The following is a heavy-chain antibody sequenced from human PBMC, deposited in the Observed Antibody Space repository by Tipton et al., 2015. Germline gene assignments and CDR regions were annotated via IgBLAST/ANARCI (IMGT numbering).Heavy chain of an antibody. D-gene: IGHD3-10*01. J-gene: IGHJ4*02. Sequence: TLSLTCAVSGGSFSTYYWSWIRQPPGKGLEWIAEITHSGSTNYNPSLKSRVTISVDTSKNQFSLKLNSVTAADTAVYYCARGLLLWFGMTDYWGQGTLVTVSS. V-gene: IGHV4-34*01. CDR1: GGSFSTYY. CDR3: ARGLLLWFGMTDY. CDR2: ITHSGST.